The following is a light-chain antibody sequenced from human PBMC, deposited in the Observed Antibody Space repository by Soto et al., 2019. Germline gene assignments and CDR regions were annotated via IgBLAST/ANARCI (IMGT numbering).Light chain of an antibody. CDR3: QQYYSDSTWT. CDR2: DAS. J-gene: IGKJ1*01. Sequence: DIQMTQSPSTLSASGGDRVTITCRASQSISSWLAWYQQKPGEAPKLLIYDASSLESGVPSRFSGSGSGTEFTLTISSLQPDDFATYYCQQYYSDSTWTFGQGT. CDR1: QSISSW. V-gene: IGKV1-5*01.